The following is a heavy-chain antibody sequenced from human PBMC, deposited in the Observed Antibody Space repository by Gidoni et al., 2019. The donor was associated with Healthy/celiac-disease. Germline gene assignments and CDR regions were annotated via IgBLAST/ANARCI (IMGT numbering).Heavy chain of an antibody. D-gene: IGHD1-26*01. J-gene: IGHJ4*02. CDR3: AKAGGSFSIDY. CDR1: GFTFSSYG. Sequence: QVQLVESGGGVVQPGGSLRPSCAASGFTFSSYGMHWVRQAPGKGLAWVAFIRYDGSNKYYADSVKGRFTISRDNSKNTLYLQMNSLRAEDTAVYYCAKAGGSFSIDYWGQGTLVTVSS. CDR2: IRYDGSNK. V-gene: IGHV3-30*02.